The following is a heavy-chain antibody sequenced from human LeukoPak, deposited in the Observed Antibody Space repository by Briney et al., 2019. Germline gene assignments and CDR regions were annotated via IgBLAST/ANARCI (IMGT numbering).Heavy chain of an antibody. CDR3: ARWPIAAAPPVYYFDY. CDR1: GFTFSSYS. CDR2: ISSSSSTI. Sequence: GGALRLSCAASGFTFSSYSMNWVREAPGKGLEWVSYISSSSSTIYYADSVTGRFTISRDNAKNSLYSQMNSLRAEDTAVYYCARWPIAAAPPVYYFDYWGQGTLVTVSS. V-gene: IGHV3-48*04. D-gene: IGHD6-13*01. J-gene: IGHJ4*02.